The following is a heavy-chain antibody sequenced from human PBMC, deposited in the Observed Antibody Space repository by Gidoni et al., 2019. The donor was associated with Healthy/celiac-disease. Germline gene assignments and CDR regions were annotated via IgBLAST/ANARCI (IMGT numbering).Heavy chain of an antibody. CDR1: GFTFSSYA. CDR2: ISYDGSNT. Sequence: QVQLVESGGGVAQPVRSLRLSCARAGFTFSSYAMHWVRQAPGKGLEWVAVISYDGSNTSYAGSVKGRFSISRDNSKITMYLKMNSLRAEDTAVYYCARDLDTAMVTPHGMDVWGQGTTVTVSS. J-gene: IGHJ6*02. D-gene: IGHD5-18*01. CDR3: ARDLDTAMVTPHGMDV. V-gene: IGHV3-30*04.